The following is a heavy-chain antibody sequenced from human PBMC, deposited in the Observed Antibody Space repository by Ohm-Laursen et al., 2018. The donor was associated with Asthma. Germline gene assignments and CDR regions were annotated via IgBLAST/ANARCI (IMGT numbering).Heavy chain of an antibody. CDR3: ATEAWWRCDY. D-gene: IGHD2-15*01. Sequence: SLRLSCSASGVTFNIFSNSWMPWVRQAPGKGLERLAKIQPGGGAQVYVDSVKGRFSISRDDAKTTLYLQMDSLRTEDTAIYYCATEAWWRCDYWGQGSLVTVSA. J-gene: IGHJ4*02. CDR1: GVTFNIFSNSW. V-gene: IGHV3-7*01. CDR2: IQPGGGAQ.